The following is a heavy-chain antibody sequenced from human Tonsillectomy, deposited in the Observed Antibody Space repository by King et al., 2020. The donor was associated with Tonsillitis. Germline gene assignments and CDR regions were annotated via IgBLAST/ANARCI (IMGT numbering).Heavy chain of an antibody. D-gene: IGHD3-16*01. CDR2: MYNSGST. CDR3: TRRSVGGMSAYYFTY. Sequence: LQLQESGPGLVKPSETLSLTCSVSGDSMTSGNYYWGWIRQPPGKGLEWIGRMYNSGSTHYNTSLKSRVAISVDTSKNQFSLKLSSVTAADTAVYYCTRRSVGGMSAYYFTYWGQGALVTISS. J-gene: IGHJ4*02. CDR1: GDSMTSGNYY. V-gene: IGHV4-39*07.